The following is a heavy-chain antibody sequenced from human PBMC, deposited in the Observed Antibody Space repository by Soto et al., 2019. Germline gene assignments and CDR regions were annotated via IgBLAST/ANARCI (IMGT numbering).Heavy chain of an antibody. D-gene: IGHD6-6*01. J-gene: IGHJ5*02. Sequence: SETLSLSCTVSGGSISSGDYYWSWIRQPPGKGLEWIGYIYYSGSTYYNPSLKSRVTISVDTSKNQFSLKLSSVTAADTAVYYCARVVFGSSSSVFWFDPWGQGTLVTVSS. CDR1: GGSISSGDYY. CDR3: ARVVFGSSSSVFWFDP. V-gene: IGHV4-30-4*01. CDR2: IYYSGST.